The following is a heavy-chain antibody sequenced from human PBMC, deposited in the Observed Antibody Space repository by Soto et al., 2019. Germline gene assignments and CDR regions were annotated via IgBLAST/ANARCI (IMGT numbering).Heavy chain of an antibody. J-gene: IGHJ4*01. CDR3: ATLGIDLDY. D-gene: IGHD6-13*01. Sequence: EVQLVESGGGLVKPGGSLRLSCAASGFTFRTAWMSWVRQAPGKGLEWVGRIKSKIDGETTDYAAPVKGRFTMSRDDSKNTLYLQMNSLKTEGSAVYHCATLGIDLDYWGPGITVTVSS. CDR1: GFTFRTAW. V-gene: IGHV3-15*01. CDR2: IKSKIDGETT.